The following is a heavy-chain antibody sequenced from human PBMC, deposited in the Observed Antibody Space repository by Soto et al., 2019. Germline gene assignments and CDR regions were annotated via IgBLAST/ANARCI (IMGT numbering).Heavy chain of an antibody. CDR2: IYPGDSDT. V-gene: IGHV5-51*01. CDR1: GYSFTSYW. J-gene: IGHJ4*02. CDR3: ARHANYDSSGYYSSNLFDY. D-gene: IGHD3-22*01. Sequence: GESLKISCKGSGYSFTSYWIAWVRQMPGKGLEWMGIIYPGDSDTRYSPSFQGQVTISADKSISTAYLQWTSLSASDTAMYYCARHANYDSSGYYSSNLFDYWGQGPLVTVSS.